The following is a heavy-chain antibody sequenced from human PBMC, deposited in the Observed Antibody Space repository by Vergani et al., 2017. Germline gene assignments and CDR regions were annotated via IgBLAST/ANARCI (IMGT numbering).Heavy chain of an antibody. Sequence: QVQLVESGGGVVQPGRSLRLSCAPSGFTFSSYGMHWVRQAPGKGLEWVAVIWYDGSNKYYADSVKGRFTISRDNSKTTLYLQMNSLRAEDTAVYYCARGYYYYDSSGYYQKRAPFDYWGQGTLVTVSS. J-gene: IGHJ4*02. V-gene: IGHV3-33*01. CDR2: IWYDGSNK. D-gene: IGHD3-22*01. CDR1: GFTFSSYG. CDR3: ARGYYYYDSSGYYQKRAPFDY.